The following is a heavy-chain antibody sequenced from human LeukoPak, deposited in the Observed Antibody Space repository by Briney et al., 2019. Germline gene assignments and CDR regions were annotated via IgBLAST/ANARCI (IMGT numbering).Heavy chain of an antibody. V-gene: IGHV3-49*04. CDR1: GFTFGDYA. CDR3: TSDYYDEMYYFDY. Sequence: GGSLRLSCTASGFTFGDYAMSWVRQAPGKGLEWVGFIRSKAYGGTTGYAASVKGRFTISRDDSKSIAYLQMNSLKTEDTAVYYCTSDYYDEMYYFDYWGQGTLVTVSS. J-gene: IGHJ4*02. D-gene: IGHD3-22*01. CDR2: IRSKAYGGTT.